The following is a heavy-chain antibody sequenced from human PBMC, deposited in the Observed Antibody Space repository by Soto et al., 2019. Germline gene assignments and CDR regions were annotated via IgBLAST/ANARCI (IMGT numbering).Heavy chain of an antibody. D-gene: IGHD2-2*01. CDR2: ISADNSNR. CDR1: GYTFASHG. V-gene: IGHV1-18*01. CDR3: ARDAWQQCPGDY. J-gene: IGHJ4*02. Sequence: QVQLVQSGAEVKKPGASVKVSCKGSGYTFASHGISWVRQAPGQGLEWMGWISADNSNRNYAEKFQGRVTMTTDTSTRTAYLEVRSLRSDDTAVYYCARDAWQQCPGDYWGQGTLVTVSS.